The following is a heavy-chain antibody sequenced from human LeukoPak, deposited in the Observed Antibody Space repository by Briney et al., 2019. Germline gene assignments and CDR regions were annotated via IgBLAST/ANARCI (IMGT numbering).Heavy chain of an antibody. Sequence: PGGSLRLSCAASGFTFDDYAMHWVRQAPGKGLEWVSGISWNSGSIGYADSVKGRFTISRDNAKNSLFLQMISLRAEDTAVYYCARVDADYEDYWGQGTLVTVSS. CDR2: ISWNSGSI. D-gene: IGHD4-17*01. CDR1: GFTFDDYA. J-gene: IGHJ4*02. CDR3: ARVDADYEDY. V-gene: IGHV3-9*01.